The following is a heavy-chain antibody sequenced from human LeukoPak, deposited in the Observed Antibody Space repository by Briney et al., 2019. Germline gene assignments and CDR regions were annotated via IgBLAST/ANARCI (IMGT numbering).Heavy chain of an antibody. CDR2: IYYSGST. D-gene: IGHD3-10*01. CDR3: ARCFRGVIDY. CDR1: GGSISSSSYY. J-gene: IGHJ4*02. Sequence: SETLSLTCTVSGGSISSSSYYWGWIRQPPGKGLEWIGSIYYSGSTYYNPSLKSRVTISVDTSKNQFSLKLSSVTAADTAVYYCARCFRGVIDYWGLGTLVTVSS. V-gene: IGHV4-39*01.